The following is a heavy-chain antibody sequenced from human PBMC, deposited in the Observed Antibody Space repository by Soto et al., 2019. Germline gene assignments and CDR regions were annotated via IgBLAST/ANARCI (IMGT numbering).Heavy chain of an antibody. V-gene: IGHV1-69*13. D-gene: IGHD6-6*01. Sequence: ASVKVSCKASVSTFSRYAISWVRQAPGQGLEWMGGIIPIFGTANYAQKFQGRVTITADESTSTAYMELSSLRSEDTAVYYCAREIAARPYYYGMDVWGQGTTVTV. J-gene: IGHJ6*02. CDR2: IIPIFGTA. CDR3: AREIAARPYYYGMDV. CDR1: VSTFSRYA.